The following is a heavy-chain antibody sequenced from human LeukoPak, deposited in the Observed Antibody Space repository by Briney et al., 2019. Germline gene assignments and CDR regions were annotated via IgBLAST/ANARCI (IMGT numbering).Heavy chain of an antibody. Sequence: GGSLRLSCAASGLTFSNEMNWVRQAPGKGLEWVSYISSSGSTIYYADSVKGRFTISRDNAKNSLYLQMNSLRAEDTAVYYCAELGITMIGGVWGKGTTVTISS. CDR3: AELGITMIGGV. J-gene: IGHJ6*04. CDR2: ISSSGSTI. V-gene: IGHV3-48*03. CDR1: GLTFSNE. D-gene: IGHD3-10*02.